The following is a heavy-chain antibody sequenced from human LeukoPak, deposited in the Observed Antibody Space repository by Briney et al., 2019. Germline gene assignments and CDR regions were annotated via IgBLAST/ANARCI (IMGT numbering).Heavy chain of an antibody. V-gene: IGHV4-59*08. CDR3: ARHPAQTDCGDYGYYGMDV. Sequence: SETLSLTCTVSGGSISSYYWSWIRQPPGKGLEWIGYIYYSGSTNYNPSLKSRVTISVDTSKNQFSLKLSSVTAADTAVYYCARHPAQTDCGDYGYYGMDVWGQGTTVTVSS. CDR1: GGSISSYY. J-gene: IGHJ6*02. CDR2: IYYSGST. D-gene: IGHD4-17*01.